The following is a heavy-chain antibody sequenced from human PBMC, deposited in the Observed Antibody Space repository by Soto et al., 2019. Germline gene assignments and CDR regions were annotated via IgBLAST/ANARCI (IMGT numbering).Heavy chain of an antibody. CDR2: INAGNGNT. CDR1: GYTFTSYA. CDR3: ARSCSSTNCYSGTDDAFDI. D-gene: IGHD2-2*01. Sequence: QVQLVQSGAEVKKPGASVKVSCKASGYTFTSYAMHWVRQAPGQRLEWMGWINAGNGNTKYSQKFQGRVTITRDTSASTSYMELSSLRSEDTAVYYCARSCSSTNCYSGTDDAFDIWGQGTMVTVSS. V-gene: IGHV1-3*01. J-gene: IGHJ3*02.